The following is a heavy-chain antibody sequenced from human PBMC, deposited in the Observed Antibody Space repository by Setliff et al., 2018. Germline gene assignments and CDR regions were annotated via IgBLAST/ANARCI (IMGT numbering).Heavy chain of an antibody. V-gene: IGHV3-23*01. Sequence: GGSLRLSCAASGFSFSDYAMSWVRQAPRKGLEWVSGGSTGKTDYADSVKGRFTMSRDSSTNTLYLQMNSLRAEDTALYYCAKDKGSYGSESGGMDVWGKGTTVTVSS. CDR1: GFSFSDYA. D-gene: IGHD3-10*01. CDR3: AKDKGSYGSESGGMDV. J-gene: IGHJ6*03. CDR2: GSTGKT.